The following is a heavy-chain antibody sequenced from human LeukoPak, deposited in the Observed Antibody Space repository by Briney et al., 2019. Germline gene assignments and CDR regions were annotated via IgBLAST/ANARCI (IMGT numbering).Heavy chain of an antibody. CDR3: AKDSYASGRPLHTFDV. J-gene: IGHJ3*01. CDR1: GFTFSSFW. Sequence: PGGSLRLSCAASGFTFSSFWMGWVRQAPGKGLERVANIKQDGSEKYYVDSVKGRFPISRDNAKNSLYLQMNSLRVEDTAIYYCAKDSYASGRPLHTFDVWGQGTMVTVSS. V-gene: IGHV3-7*05. D-gene: IGHD3-10*01. CDR2: IKQDGSEK.